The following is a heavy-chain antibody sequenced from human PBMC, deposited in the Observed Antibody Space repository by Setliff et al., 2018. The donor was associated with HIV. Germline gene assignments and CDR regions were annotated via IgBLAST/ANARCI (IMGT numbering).Heavy chain of an antibody. CDR3: ARSLVPSGYYYGRHAFDI. CDR1: GASIRGHY. Sequence: SETLSLTCSVSGASIRGHYWSWIRQSPGKGLEWIGNIYYSGNTNYNPSFKSRVTISVDTSKNQSSLRVNSVTAADTAVYYCARSLVPSGYYYGRHAFDIWGQGTKVTVS. V-gene: IGHV4-59*08. D-gene: IGHD3-22*01. J-gene: IGHJ3*02. CDR2: IYYSGNT.